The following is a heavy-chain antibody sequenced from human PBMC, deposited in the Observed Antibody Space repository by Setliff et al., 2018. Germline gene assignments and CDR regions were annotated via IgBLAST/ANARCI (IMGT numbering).Heavy chain of an antibody. J-gene: IGHJ4*02. CDR3: AKQKNTGYGQPVDS. CDR2: ITSSGGDT. D-gene: IGHD5-12*01. Sequence: PGGSLRLSCAASGLTFSSYDMNWVRQAPGEGLEWVSTITSSGGDTYYAASVKGRFTISRDNSKNTLYLQMNSLRAEDTALYFCAKQKNTGYGQPVDSWGQGVQVTVSS. CDR1: GLTFSSYD. V-gene: IGHV3-23*01.